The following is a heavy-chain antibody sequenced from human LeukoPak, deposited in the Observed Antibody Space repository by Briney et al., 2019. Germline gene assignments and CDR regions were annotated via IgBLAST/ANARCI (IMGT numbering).Heavy chain of an antibody. CDR3: ARVGVYQPLARNDAFDI. V-gene: IGHV6-1*01. Sequence: SQTLSLTCAISGDSVSSNSAAWNWIRQSPSRGLEWLGRTYYRSKWYNDYAVSVKSRITINPDTSKNQFSLQLNSVTPEDTAVYYCARVGVYQPLARNDAFDIWGQGTMVTVSS. CDR2: TYYRSKWYN. CDR1: GDSVSSNSAA. J-gene: IGHJ3*02. D-gene: IGHD2-2*01.